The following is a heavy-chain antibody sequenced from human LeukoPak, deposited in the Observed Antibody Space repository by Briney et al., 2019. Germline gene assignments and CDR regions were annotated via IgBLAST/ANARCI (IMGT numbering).Heavy chain of an antibody. D-gene: IGHD3-16*02. V-gene: IGHV4-4*07. J-gene: IGHJ3*02. CDR2: IYTSGST. Sequence: SETPSLTCTVSGGSISSYYWSWIRQPAGKGLEWIGRIYTSGSTNYNPSLKSRVTMSVDTSKNQFSLKLSSVTAADTAVYYCARDRLRWDYVWGSYRYCAFDIWGQGTMVTVSS. CDR1: GGSISSYY. CDR3: ARDRLRWDYVWGSYRYCAFDI.